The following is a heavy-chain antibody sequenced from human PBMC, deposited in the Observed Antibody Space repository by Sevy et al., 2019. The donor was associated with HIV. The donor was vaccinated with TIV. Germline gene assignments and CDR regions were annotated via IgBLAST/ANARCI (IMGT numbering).Heavy chain of an antibody. V-gene: IGHV3-30*18. CDR2: ISYDGSNK. J-gene: IGHJ5*02. Sequence: GGSLRLSCAASGFTFSSYGMHWVRQAPGKGLEWVAVISYDGSNKYYADSVKGRFTISRDNSNNTLYLQMNSLRAEDTAVYYCAKKEGRCSGGSCYFFNWFDPWGQGTLVTVSS. CDR3: AKKEGRCSGGSCYFFNWFDP. D-gene: IGHD2-15*01. CDR1: GFTFSSYG.